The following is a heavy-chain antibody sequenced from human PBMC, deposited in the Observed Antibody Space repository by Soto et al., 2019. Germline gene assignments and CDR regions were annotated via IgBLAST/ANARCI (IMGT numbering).Heavy chain of an antibody. D-gene: IGHD6-13*01. CDR2: ISYDGSSN. CDR3: AKDDGSTWSMFYSYYGVDV. Sequence: QVQLVESGGGVVQPGRSLRLSCAASGFTFSNYGIHWVRQAPGKGLEWVAVISYDGSSNDYADSVKGRFTISRDNSKNTLYLQMNSLRIEDTAVYYCAKDDGSTWSMFYSYYGVDVWGQGTTVTVSS. V-gene: IGHV3-30*18. J-gene: IGHJ6*02. CDR1: GFTFSNYG.